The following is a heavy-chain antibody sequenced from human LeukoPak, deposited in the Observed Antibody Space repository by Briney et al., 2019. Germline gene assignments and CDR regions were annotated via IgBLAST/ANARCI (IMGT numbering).Heavy chain of an antibody. CDR3: ASYRSGSLDY. CDR1: GFTFSNYA. V-gene: IGHV3-23*01. Sequence: GGSLRLSCAASGFTFSNYAMSWVRQAPGKGLEWVSTISDSGGSTYYADSMKGRFTISRDNSKNTLYLQMNSLRAEDTAVYYCASYRSGSLDYWGQGTLVTVSS. D-gene: IGHD1-26*01. CDR2: ISDSGGST. J-gene: IGHJ4*02.